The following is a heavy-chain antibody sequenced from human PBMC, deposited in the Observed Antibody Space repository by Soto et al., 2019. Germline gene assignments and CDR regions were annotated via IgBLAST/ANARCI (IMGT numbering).Heavy chain of an antibody. CDR1: GGSISSGGYY. D-gene: IGHD3-10*01. CDR2: IYYSGST. V-gene: IGHV4-31*03. J-gene: IGHJ6*02. CDR3: ARSTSSGSYYSDLYYYYGMDV. Sequence: SETLSLTCTVSGGSISSGGYYWSWIRQHPGKGLEWIGYIYYSGSTYYNPSLKSRVTISVDTSKNQFSLKLSSVTAAETAVYYCARSTSSGSYYSDLYYYYGMDVWGQGTTVTVSX.